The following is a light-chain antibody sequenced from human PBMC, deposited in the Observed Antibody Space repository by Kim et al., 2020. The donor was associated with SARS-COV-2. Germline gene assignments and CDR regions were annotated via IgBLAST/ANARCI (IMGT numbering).Light chain of an antibody. J-gene: IGKJ5*01. CDR2: AAS. CDR3: QQYYSYPIT. CDR1: QGISQY. Sequence: ASVGAPGTITCRASQGISQYLAWFRQKPGKAPESLIYAASSLESGVPSKFSGHGSGTDFTLTIPGLQPEDSATYFCQQYYSYPITFGQGTRLEIK. V-gene: IGKV1-16*02.